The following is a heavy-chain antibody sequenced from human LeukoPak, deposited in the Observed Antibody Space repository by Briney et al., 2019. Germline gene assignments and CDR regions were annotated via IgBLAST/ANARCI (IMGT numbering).Heavy chain of an antibody. D-gene: IGHD3-10*01. CDR2: IYHSGST. J-gene: IGHJ5*02. CDR1: GYSISSGYY. V-gene: IGHV4-38-2*02. CDR3: ARDLGGSGWFDP. Sequence: SETLSLTCTVSGYSISSGYYWGWIRQPPGKGLEWIGSIYHSGSTYYNPSLKSRVTISVDTSKNQFSLKLSSVTAADTAVYYCARDLGGSGWFDPWGQGTLVTVSS.